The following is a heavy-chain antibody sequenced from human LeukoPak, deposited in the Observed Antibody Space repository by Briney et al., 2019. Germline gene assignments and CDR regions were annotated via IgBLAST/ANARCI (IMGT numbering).Heavy chain of an antibody. CDR2: ISSSGSTI. D-gene: IGHD3-22*01. CDR3: ARGQIYYYDSSGYIDY. V-gene: IGHV3-11*01. J-gene: IGHJ4*02. CDR1: GFTFSDYY. Sequence: GGSLRLSCAASGFTFSDYYMSWIRQAPGKGLEWVSYISSSGSTIYYADSVKGRFTISRDNATNSLYLQMNSLRAECTAVYYCARGQIYYYDSSGYIDYWGQGTLVTVSS.